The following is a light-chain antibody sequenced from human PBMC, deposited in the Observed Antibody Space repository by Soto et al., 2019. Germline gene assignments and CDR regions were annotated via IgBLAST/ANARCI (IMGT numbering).Light chain of an antibody. Sequence: QSALTQPASVSGSPGQSITICCTGTSSDVGGYNYVSWYQQHPGKAPKLMIYDVSNRPSGVSNRFSGSKSGNTASLTISGLQAEDEADYYCSSYTGSSTYAVFGARTKLTVL. CDR3: SSYTGSSTYAV. J-gene: IGLJ2*01. CDR1: SSDVGGYNY. V-gene: IGLV2-14*01. CDR2: DVS.